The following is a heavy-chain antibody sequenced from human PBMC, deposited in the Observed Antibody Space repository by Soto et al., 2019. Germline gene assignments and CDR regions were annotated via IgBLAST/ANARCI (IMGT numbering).Heavy chain of an antibody. CDR3: ARPFDI. Sequence: EVQLVETGGGLIQPGGSLRLSCAASGFTVSSNYMSWVRQAPGKGLEWVSVIYSGGSTYYEDSVKGRFTISRDNSKNKLYLEKNSLRAEDTAVYYCARPFDIWGQGTMVTVSS. J-gene: IGHJ3*02. CDR2: IYSGGST. V-gene: IGHV3-53*02. CDR1: GFTVSSNY.